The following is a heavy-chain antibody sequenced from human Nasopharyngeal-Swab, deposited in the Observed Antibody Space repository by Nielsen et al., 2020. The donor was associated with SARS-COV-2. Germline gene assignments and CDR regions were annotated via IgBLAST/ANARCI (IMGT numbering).Heavy chain of an antibody. CDR3: ARDSSLVRGLMPPCAY. Sequence: WVRQAPGQGLEWMGWITTDHGDTYYSQRLQGRVTITTDISTATVYMELRSLRSDDTAIYYCARDSSLVRGLMPPCAYWGQGTLFTVSS. V-gene: IGHV1-18*01. D-gene: IGHD3-10*01. CDR2: ITTDHGDT. J-gene: IGHJ1*01.